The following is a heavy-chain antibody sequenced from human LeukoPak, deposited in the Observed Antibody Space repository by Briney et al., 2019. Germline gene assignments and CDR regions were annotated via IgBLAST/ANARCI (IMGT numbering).Heavy chain of an antibody. D-gene: IGHD3-9*01. V-gene: IGHV3-21*01. CDR1: GFTFSSYS. CDR2: ISSSISYI. CDR3: ARESYDILTGQLTPLDY. J-gene: IGHJ4*02. Sequence: GGSLRLSCAASGFTFSSYSMNWVRQAPREGLEWVSSISSSISYIYYADSAKGRFTISRDNAKNSLSLQMTRLRAEDTAVYYCARESYDILTGQLTPLDYWGQGRLVTVSS.